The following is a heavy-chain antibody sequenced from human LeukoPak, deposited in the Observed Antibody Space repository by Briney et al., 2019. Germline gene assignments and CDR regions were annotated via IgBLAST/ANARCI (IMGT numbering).Heavy chain of an antibody. CDR2: VYNSEYN. CDR3: ARNWGSGGSYLFDF. V-gene: IGHV4-59*12. Sequence: KPSETLSLTCTVSGGSSSGFYWSWLRQPPGKGLEWVGYVYNSEYNSYNPSLKSRVSIEFDTSENLFSLSLASVTDADTAVYYCARNWGSGGSYLFDFWGPGTLVTVSS. J-gene: IGHJ4*02. D-gene: IGHD6-19*01. CDR1: GGSSSGFY.